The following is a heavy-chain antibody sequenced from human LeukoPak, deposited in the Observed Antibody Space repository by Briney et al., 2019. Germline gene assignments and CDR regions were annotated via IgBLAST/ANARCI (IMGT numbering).Heavy chain of an antibody. V-gene: IGHV4-39*01. Sequence: SETLSLTXTVSGGPISSSSYYWGWIRQPPGKGLEWIGSIYYSGSTYYNPSLKSRVTISVDTSKNQFSLKLSSVTAADTAVYYCARLTGIAVAQKWGQGTLVTVSS. D-gene: IGHD6-19*01. CDR1: GGPISSSSYY. J-gene: IGHJ4*02. CDR2: IYYSGST. CDR3: ARLTGIAVAQK.